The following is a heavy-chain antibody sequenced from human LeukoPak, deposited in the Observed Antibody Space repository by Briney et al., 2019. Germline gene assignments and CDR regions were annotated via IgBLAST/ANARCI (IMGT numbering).Heavy chain of an antibody. Sequence: GGSLRLSCVASGFTFDDYGMSWVRQAPGKGLEWVSGIKWNGGSTGYADSVKGRFTISRDNAKNSLSLQMNSLRAEDTAFYYCARDGGDCAGDSCYVDYWGQGTLVTVSS. V-gene: IGHV3-20*04. CDR3: ARDGGDCAGDSCYVDY. D-gene: IGHD2-21*01. J-gene: IGHJ4*02. CDR2: IKWNGGST. CDR1: GFTFDDYG.